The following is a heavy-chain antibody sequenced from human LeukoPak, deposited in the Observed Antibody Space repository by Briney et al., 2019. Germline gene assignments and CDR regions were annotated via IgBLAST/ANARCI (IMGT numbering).Heavy chain of an antibody. CDR2: INPSGGST. CDR3: ARDREIYYYGSGRPDAFDI. J-gene: IGHJ3*02. V-gene: IGHV1-46*01. CDR1: GYTFTSYY. Sequence: ASVKVSCKASGYTFTSYYMHWVRQAPGQGLEWMGIINPSGGSTSYAQKFQGRVTMTRDTSTSTVYMELSSLRSEDTAVYYCARDREIYYYGSGRPDAFDIWGQGTMVTVSS. D-gene: IGHD3-10*01.